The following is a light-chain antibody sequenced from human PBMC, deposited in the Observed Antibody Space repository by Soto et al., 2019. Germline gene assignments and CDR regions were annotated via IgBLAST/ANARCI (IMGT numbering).Light chain of an antibody. CDR1: QSVRSSY. CDR3: QQYGSSPQT. Sequence: IVLTQSPGTLSLSPGERATLSCRASQSVRSSYLAWYQQKPGQAPRLLIYGASSRATGIPDRFSGSGSGTDFTLTISRLEPEDFAVYYCQQYGSSPQTFGQGTNVDIK. CDR2: GAS. V-gene: IGKV3-20*01. J-gene: IGKJ1*01.